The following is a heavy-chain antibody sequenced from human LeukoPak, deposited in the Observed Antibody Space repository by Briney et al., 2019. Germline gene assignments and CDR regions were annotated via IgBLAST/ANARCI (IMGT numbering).Heavy chain of an antibody. J-gene: IGHJ5*02. CDR3: ARVIPSVIVVVPAAIGWFDP. V-gene: IGHV1-69*05. D-gene: IGHD2-2*01. CDR1: GGTFSSYA. Sequence: SVKVSCKASGGTFSSYAISWVRQAPGQGLEWMGGIIPIFGTANYAQKFQGRVTITTDESTSTAYMELSSLRSEDTAVCYCARVIPSVIVVVPAAIGWFDPWGQGTLVTVSS. CDR2: IIPIFGTA.